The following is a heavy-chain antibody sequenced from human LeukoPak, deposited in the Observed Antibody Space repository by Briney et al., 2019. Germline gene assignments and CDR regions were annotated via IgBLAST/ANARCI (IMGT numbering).Heavy chain of an antibody. J-gene: IGHJ4*02. CDR3: ARIKYDNSGCYWDY. Sequence: GGSLRLSCVASGFTFGRHGMHWVRQAPGKGLEWVAVIWYDGNKKNYADSVRGRFTISRDNTKNTLYLQMNSLGAEDTAVYYCARIKYDNSGCYWDYWGQGTLVTVSS. D-gene: IGHD3-22*01. V-gene: IGHV3-33*01. CDR2: IWYDGNKK. CDR1: GFTFGRHG.